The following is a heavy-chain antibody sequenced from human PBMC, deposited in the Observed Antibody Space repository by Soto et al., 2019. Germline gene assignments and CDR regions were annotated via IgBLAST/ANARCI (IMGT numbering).Heavy chain of an antibody. Sequence: QVQLVESGGGVVQPGRSLRLSCAVSGFTVSTYGMHWVRQAPGKGLEWVAVISRDGGTKYYADSVKGRFTISRDNSRNTLFLEMKRLRGDDMGVYYCTGEVASGYWGQGTLVTVSS. CDR1: GFTVSTYG. D-gene: IGHD7-27*01. J-gene: IGHJ4*02. V-gene: IGHV3-30*03. CDR3: TGEVASGY. CDR2: ISRDGGTK.